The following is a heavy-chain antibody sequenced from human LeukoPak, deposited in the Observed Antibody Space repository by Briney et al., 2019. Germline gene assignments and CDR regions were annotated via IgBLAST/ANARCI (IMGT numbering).Heavy chain of an antibody. D-gene: IGHD1-26*01. CDR1: GYSISSGYY. J-gene: IGHJ4*02. CDR2: IYHSGST. CDR3: ARASIVGATEFDY. Sequence: SETLSLTCAVSGYSISSGYYWGWIRQPPGKGLEWIGSIYHSGSTYYNPSLKSRVTISVDTSKNQFSLKLSSVTAADTAVYYCARASIVGATEFDYWGQGTLVTVSS. V-gene: IGHV4-38-2*01.